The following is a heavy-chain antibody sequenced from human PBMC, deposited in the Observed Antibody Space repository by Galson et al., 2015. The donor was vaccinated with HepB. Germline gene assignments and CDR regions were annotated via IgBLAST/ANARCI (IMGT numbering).Heavy chain of an antibody. CDR1: GDSFTNYW. J-gene: IGHJ4*02. CDR3: ARHKRSSAIYDTSGYYYGLDY. Sequence: QSGAEVKKPGESLKISCTGSGDSFTNYWIGWVRQTPGKGLEWMGMIYPGDSDTKYRPSFQGQVTISADKSLNTAYLQWSSLKASDTAMYYCARHKRSSAIYDTSGYYYGLDYWGQGTLVTVSS. D-gene: IGHD3-22*01. CDR2: IYPGDSDT. V-gene: IGHV5-51*01.